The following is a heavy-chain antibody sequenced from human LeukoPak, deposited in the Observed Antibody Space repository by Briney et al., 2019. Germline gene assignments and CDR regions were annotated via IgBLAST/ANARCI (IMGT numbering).Heavy chain of an antibody. D-gene: IGHD3-22*01. CDR3: ASLFSSGPLGGP. V-gene: IGHV1-3*01. CDR2: INAGNGNT. J-gene: IGHJ5*02. CDR1: GYTFTSYA. Sequence: ASVKVSCKASGYTFTSYAMHWVRQAPGQRLEWMGWINAGNGNTKYSQKFQGRVTITRDTSASTAYMELSSLRSEDTAAYYCASLFSSGPLGGPWGQGTLVTVSS.